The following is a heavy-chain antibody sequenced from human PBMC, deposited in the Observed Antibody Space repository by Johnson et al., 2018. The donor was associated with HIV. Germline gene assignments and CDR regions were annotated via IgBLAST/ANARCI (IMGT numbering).Heavy chain of an antibody. D-gene: IGHD3-22*01. CDR3: ARDSDSLYAFDI. V-gene: IGHV3-30-3*01. CDR1: GFTFSFYW. Sequence: QVQLVESGGGLVQPGGSLRLSCAASGFTFSFYWMSWVRQAPGKGLEWVAVISYDGSNKYYADSVKGRFTISRDNSTNTLYLQMNSLRAEDTAVYYCARDSDSLYAFDIWGQGTMVTVSS. J-gene: IGHJ3*02. CDR2: ISYDGSNK.